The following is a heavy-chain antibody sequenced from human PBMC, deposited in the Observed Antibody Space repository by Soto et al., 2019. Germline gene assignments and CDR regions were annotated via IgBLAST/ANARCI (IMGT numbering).Heavy chain of an antibody. V-gene: IGHV4-30-2*01. J-gene: IGHJ5*02. CDR3: ARDLKEYCSDGKCNWFDP. D-gene: IGHD2-15*01. Sequence: SETLSLTCAVSGGSISSGGYSWSWIRQPPGKGLEWIGYIYHSGSTYYNPSLKSRVTISVDTSKNQFSLKLSSVTAADTAVYYCARDLKEYCSDGKCNWFDPWGQGTLVTVSS. CDR1: GGSISSGGYS. CDR2: IYHSGST.